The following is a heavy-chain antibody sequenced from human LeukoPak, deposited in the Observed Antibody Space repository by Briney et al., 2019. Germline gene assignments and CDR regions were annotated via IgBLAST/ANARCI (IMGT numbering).Heavy chain of an antibody. CDR1: GGSISSGDYY. J-gene: IGHJ6*02. Sequence: SETLSLTCTVSGGSISSGDYYWSWIRQPPGKGLEWIGYIYYSGSTYYNPSLKSRVTISVDTSKNQFSLKLSSVTAADTAVYYCGRGLYYDILTGGRYYYGMDVWGQGTTVTVSS. CDR3: GRGLYYDILTGGRYYYGMDV. D-gene: IGHD3-9*01. V-gene: IGHV4-30-4*01. CDR2: IYYSGST.